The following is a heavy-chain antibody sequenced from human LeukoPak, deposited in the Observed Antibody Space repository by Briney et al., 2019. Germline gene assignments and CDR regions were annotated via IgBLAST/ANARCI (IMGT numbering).Heavy chain of an antibody. J-gene: IGHJ4*02. D-gene: IGHD1-26*01. CDR1: GFTFSGYW. CDR3: ARARGASLYYFDY. Sequence: GGSLRLSCAASGFTFSGYWMSWVRQAPGKGLEWVANIKEDGSEKYYVDSVKGRFTISRDNAKNSLYLQMNSLRAEDTAVYYCARARGASLYYFDYWGQGTLVTVSS. V-gene: IGHV3-7*01. CDR2: IKEDGSEK.